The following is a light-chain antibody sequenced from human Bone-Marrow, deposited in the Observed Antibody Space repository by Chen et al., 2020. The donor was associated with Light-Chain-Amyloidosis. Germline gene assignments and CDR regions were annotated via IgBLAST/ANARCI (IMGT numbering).Light chain of an antibody. J-gene: IGLJ2*01. CDR3: QTWDSSSVI. V-gene: IGLV3-1*01. CDR2: QDT. CDR1: KLGDKY. Sequence: SYELTQPPSVSVSPGQTASITCTGDKLGDKYTFWYKHKPGHSPVVIIYQDTKRTSGIRERFSGSTSENTATLAISGNQAMDEADYYCQTWDSSSVIFGGGTKLTVL.